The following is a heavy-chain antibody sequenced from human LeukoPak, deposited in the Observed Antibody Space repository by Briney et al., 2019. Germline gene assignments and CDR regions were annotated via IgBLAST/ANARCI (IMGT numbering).Heavy chain of an antibody. Sequence: GGSLRLSCAASGFTFSSYAMSGVRQAPGKGLEWVSAINHSGYTTYYADSVKGRFTISRDNSKNTLFLQMSSRRGEDTAVYYWARPMAHDAFEIWGQRTMVTVSS. V-gene: IGHV3-23*01. CDR1: GFTFSSYA. CDR2: INHSGYTT. J-gene: IGHJ3*02. D-gene: IGHD2-8*01. CDR3: ARPMAHDAFEI.